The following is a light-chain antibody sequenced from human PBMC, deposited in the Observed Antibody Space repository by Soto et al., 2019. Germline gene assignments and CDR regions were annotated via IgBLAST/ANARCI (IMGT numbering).Light chain of an antibody. V-gene: IGLV2-14*01. Sequence: QSALTQPASVSGSPGQSITISCTGTISDVGGHGYVSWYQQHPGKAPKLMIYEVSNRPSGVSNRFSGSKSGNTASLTISGLQAEDEADYYCSSYTSSSTWVFGGGTKVTVL. CDR1: ISDVGGHGY. CDR3: SSYTSSSTWV. J-gene: IGLJ3*02. CDR2: EVS.